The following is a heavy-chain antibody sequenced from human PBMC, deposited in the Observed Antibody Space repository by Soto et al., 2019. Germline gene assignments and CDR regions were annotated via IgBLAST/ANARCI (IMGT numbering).Heavy chain of an antibody. CDR1: GGSLGSYY. CDR2: VFYTGRA. CDR3: ARDGDGRMTRNAYYYHGMDD. Sequence: SETLSLACTVAGGSLGSYYGGWIRPLQGKGRGWIGYVFYTGRANYNASLKSRVSISLDTSNSQFSLKLSSVTAADTAVYYCARDGDGRMTRNAYYYHGMDDWGPGTTVTVSS. D-gene: IGHD2-21*02. V-gene: IGHV4-59*01. J-gene: IGHJ6*02.